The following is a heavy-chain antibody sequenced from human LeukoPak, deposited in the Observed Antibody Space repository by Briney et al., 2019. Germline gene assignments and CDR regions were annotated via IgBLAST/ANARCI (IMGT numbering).Heavy chain of an antibody. D-gene: IGHD5-18*01. J-gene: IGHJ4*02. CDR1: GGSFSGYY. V-gene: IGHV4-34*01. CDR2: INHSGST. CDR3: ARDDRQYSSYYY. Sequence: SETLSLTCAVYGGSFSGYYWSWIRQPPGKGLEWIGEINHSGSTNYNPSLKSRVTISVDTSKNQFSLKLSSVTAADTAVYYCARDDRQYSSYYYWGQGTLVTVSP.